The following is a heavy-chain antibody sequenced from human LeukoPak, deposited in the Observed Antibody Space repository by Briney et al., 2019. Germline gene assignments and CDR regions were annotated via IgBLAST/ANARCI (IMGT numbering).Heavy chain of an antibody. CDR2: ISGSGGST. Sequence: GGSLRLSCAASGFTFSSYAMSWVRQAPGKGLEWVSGISGSGGSTNYADSVKGRFTISRDNAKNTLFLQMNSLRAEDTAVYYCARAGYYGISVNDAFDVWGQGSMVTVSS. V-gene: IGHV3-23*01. CDR3: ARAGYYGISVNDAFDV. CDR1: GFTFSSYA. J-gene: IGHJ3*01. D-gene: IGHD3-22*01.